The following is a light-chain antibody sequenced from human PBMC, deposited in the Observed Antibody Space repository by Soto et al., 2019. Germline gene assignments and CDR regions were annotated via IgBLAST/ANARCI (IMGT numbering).Light chain of an antibody. Sequence: EIVMTQSPATLSVSPGARATLSCRASQSVRTSLAWYQHKPGQVPRLLIYGASTRATGVPVRFSGSGSGTDFTLTISSLQAEDVAVYYCQHYNQWPPFTFGPGTKVDIK. CDR1: QSVRTS. CDR2: GAS. V-gene: IGKV3-15*01. CDR3: QHYNQWPPFT. J-gene: IGKJ3*01.